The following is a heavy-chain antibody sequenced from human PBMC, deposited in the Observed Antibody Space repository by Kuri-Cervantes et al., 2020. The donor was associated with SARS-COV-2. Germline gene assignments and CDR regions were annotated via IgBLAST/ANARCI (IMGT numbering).Heavy chain of an antibody. D-gene: IGHD1-14*01. J-gene: IGHJ4*02. CDR2: ISYDGSNK. V-gene: IGHV3-30*04. Sequence: GGSLRLSCAASGFTFSSYAMHWVRQAPGKGLEWVAVISYDGSNKYYADSMKCRFTISRDNSKNTLYLQMNSLRAEDTAVYYCARDPGGVSDYWGQGTLVTVSS. CDR3: ARDPGGVSDY. CDR1: GFTFSSYA.